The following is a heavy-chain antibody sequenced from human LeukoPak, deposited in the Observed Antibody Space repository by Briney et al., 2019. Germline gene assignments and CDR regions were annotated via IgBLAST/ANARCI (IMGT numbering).Heavy chain of an antibody. D-gene: IGHD2-2*01. J-gene: IGHJ3*02. Sequence: GESLKISCKGSGYSFTSYWIGWVRQMPGKGLEWMGIIYSGDSDTRYSPSFQGQVTISADKSISTAYLQWSRLKASDTAMYYCASPFYCSSTSCPPDAFDIWGQGTMVTVSS. CDR2: IYSGDSDT. CDR1: GYSFTSYW. V-gene: IGHV5-51*01. CDR3: ASPFYCSSTSCPPDAFDI.